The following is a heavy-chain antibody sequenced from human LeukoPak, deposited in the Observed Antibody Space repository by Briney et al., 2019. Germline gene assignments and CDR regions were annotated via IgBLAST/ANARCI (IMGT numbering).Heavy chain of an antibody. Sequence: GGSLRLSCAASGFTFSSYGMHWVRQAPGKGLEWVAVISYDGRNKYYADSVKGRFTISRDNSKNTLYLQMNSLSAEDTAVYYCAKDGIAVAGGLAYWGQGPLVTVS. J-gene: IGHJ4*02. CDR1: GFTFSSYG. CDR2: ISYDGRNK. CDR3: AKDGIAVAGGLAY. V-gene: IGHV3-30*18. D-gene: IGHD6-19*01.